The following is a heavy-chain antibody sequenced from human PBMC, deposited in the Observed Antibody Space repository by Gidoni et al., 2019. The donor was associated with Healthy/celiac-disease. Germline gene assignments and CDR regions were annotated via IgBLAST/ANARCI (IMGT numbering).Heavy chain of an antibody. CDR3: ARDSIVVVPAAIDAFDI. CDR1: GGSIRSGSYY. CDR2: IYTSGST. D-gene: IGHD2-2*01. Sequence: QVQLQESGPGLVKPSQTLSLTCTVSGGSIRSGSYYWSWIRQPAGKGLDWIGRIYTSGSTNYNPSLKSRVTISVDTSKNQFSLKLSSVTAADTAVYYCARDSIVVVPAAIDAFDIWGQGTMVTVSS. J-gene: IGHJ3*02. V-gene: IGHV4-61*02.